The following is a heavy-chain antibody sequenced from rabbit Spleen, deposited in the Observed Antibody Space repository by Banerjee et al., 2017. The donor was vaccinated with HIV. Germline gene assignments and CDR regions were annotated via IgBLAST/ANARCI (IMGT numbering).Heavy chain of an antibody. J-gene: IGHJ6*01. CDR1: GFSFSNKAV. D-gene: IGHD4-1*01. Sequence: QEQLVESGGGLVKPGASLTLTCKASGFSFSNKAVMCWVRQAPGKGLEWIACINTATGKPVYATWAKGRFTISTTSSTTVTLQMTSLTAADTATYFCARDLAGAIGWNFYLWGPGDPRHRL. CDR2: INTATGKP. V-gene: IGHV1S45*01. CDR3: ARDLAGAIGWNFYL.